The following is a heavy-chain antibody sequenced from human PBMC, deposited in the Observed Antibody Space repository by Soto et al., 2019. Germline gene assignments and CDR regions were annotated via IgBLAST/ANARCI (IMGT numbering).Heavy chain of an antibody. V-gene: IGHV3-33*01. J-gene: IGHJ4*02. CDR3: ARDDRYDANGREE. Sequence: QLQLVESGGGVIQPGRSLRLSCAASGFSFSSHGMHWVRQAPGQGLEWVAVIGHNGVNSFYSDSVKGRFTISRDNSNNILYLQMNSLRVEDTALYYFARDDRYDANGREEWGQGTLVTVTS. CDR1: GFSFSSHG. CDR2: IGHNGVNS. D-gene: IGHD5-12*01.